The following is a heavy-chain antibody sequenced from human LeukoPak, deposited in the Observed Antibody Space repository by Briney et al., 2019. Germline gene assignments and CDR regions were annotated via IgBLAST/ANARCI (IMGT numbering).Heavy chain of an antibody. D-gene: IGHD3-10*01. J-gene: IGHJ6*03. V-gene: IGHV1-8*01. Sequence: GASVKVSCKASGYTFTSYDINWARQATGQGLEWMGWMNPNSGNTGYAQKFQGRVTMTRNTSISTAYMELSSLRSEDTAVYYCARERYYYGSGTGYYYYYMDVWGKGTTVTVSS. CDR3: ARERYYYGSGTGYYYYYMDV. CDR2: MNPNSGNT. CDR1: GYTFTSYD.